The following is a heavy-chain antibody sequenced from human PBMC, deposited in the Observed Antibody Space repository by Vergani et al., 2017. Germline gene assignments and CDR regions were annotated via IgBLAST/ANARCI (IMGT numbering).Heavy chain of an antibody. V-gene: IGHV1-45*02. J-gene: IGHJ4*02. Sequence: QMQLVQSGAEVKKTGSSVKVSCKASGYTFTYRYLHWVRQAPGQALEWMGWITPFNGNTNYAQKFQDRVTITRDRSMSTAYMELSSLKSDDTAVYFCTRPGDDYVHMITYFLDFWGQGTVVTVSS. CDR2: ITPFNGNT. CDR3: TRPGDDYVHMITYFLDF. CDR1: GYTFTYRY. D-gene: IGHD4-17*01.